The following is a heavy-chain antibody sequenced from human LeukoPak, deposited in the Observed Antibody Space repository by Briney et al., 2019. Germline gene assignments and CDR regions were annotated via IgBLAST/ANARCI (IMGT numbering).Heavy chain of an antibody. CDR3: ETMVRGVSYDAFDI. D-gene: IGHD3-10*01. J-gene: IGHJ3*02. CDR1: GYTFSGYY. Sequence: GASVKVSCKASGYTFSGYYLHWVRQAPGQELEWMGWINPNSGYTNYAQKFQGRVTMTRDTSISTAYMELSRLRPDDTAVYYCETMVRGVSYDAFDIWGQGTMVTVSS. CDR2: INPNSGYT. V-gene: IGHV1-2*02.